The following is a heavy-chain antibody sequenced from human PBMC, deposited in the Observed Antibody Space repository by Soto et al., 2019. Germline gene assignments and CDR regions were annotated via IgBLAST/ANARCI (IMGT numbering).Heavy chain of an antibody. CDR3: AGYCSSTSCLNFDF. V-gene: IGHV4-30-4*01. CDR2: IDYSGNT. Sequence: QVQLQESGPGLVKPSQTLSLTCTVSGGSLSAGNFYWSWIRQPPGKGLEWIGYIDYSGNTFFNPSLKSRLAMSVDTSTNRFSLSLSSVSAADTAVYYCAGYCSSTSCLNFDFWGQGILVTVSS. CDR1: GGSLSAGNFY. J-gene: IGHJ4*02. D-gene: IGHD2-2*01.